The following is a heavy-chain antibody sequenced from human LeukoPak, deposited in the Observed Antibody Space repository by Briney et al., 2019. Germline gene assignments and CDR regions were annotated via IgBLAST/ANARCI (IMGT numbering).Heavy chain of an antibody. Sequence: GGSLRLSCAASGFTFSSYGMHWVRQAPGKGLEGVAFIRYDGSNKYYADSVKGRFTISRDNSKNTLYLQMNSLRAEDTAVYYCAKDKGVAAAEGGYYFDYWGQGTLVTVSS. V-gene: IGHV3-30*02. J-gene: IGHJ4*02. CDR1: GFTFSSYG. D-gene: IGHD6-13*01. CDR3: AKDKGVAAAEGGYYFDY. CDR2: IRYDGSNK.